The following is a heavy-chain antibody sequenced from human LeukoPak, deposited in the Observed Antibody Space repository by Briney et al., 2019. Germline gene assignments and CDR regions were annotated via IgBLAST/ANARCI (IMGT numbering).Heavy chain of an antibody. Sequence: GGSLRLSCAASGFTFSSYEMNWVRQAPGKGLEWVSYISSSGSTIYYADSVKGRFTISRDNAKNSLYLQMNGLRAEDTAVYYCARDDVVVPAAMTNWGQGTLVTVSS. D-gene: IGHD2-2*01. CDR1: GFTFSSYE. CDR3: ARDDVVVPAAMTN. J-gene: IGHJ4*02. V-gene: IGHV3-48*03. CDR2: ISSSGSTI.